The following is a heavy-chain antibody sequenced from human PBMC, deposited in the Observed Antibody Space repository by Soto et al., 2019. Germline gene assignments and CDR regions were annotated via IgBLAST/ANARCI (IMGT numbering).Heavy chain of an antibody. Sequence: GESLKISCKGSGYSFNSYWIGWLHQMPGRGLECMGIIYPGDSDTRYSPSFQGQVTISADKSISTAYLQWNSLKASDTAMYYCAGGGVRGVITRTRDYYGMDVWGQGTTVTVSS. J-gene: IGHJ6*02. D-gene: IGHD3-10*01. CDR1: GYSFNSYW. CDR2: IYPGDSDT. V-gene: IGHV5-51*07. CDR3: AGGGVRGVITRTRDYYGMDV.